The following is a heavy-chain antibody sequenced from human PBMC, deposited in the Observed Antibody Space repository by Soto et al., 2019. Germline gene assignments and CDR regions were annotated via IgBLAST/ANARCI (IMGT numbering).Heavy chain of an antibody. CDR1: GGTFSSYA. V-gene: IGHV1-69*01. D-gene: IGHD6-13*01. Sequence: QVQLVQSGAEVKKPGSSVKVSCKASGGTFSSYAISWVRQAPGQGLEWMGGIIPIFGTANYAQKFQGRVTITADESTSTAYMELSSLRSEGTAVYYCARAAAAGSGGTYYYYGMDVWGQGTTVTVSS. J-gene: IGHJ6*02. CDR2: IIPIFGTA. CDR3: ARAAAAGSGGTYYYYGMDV.